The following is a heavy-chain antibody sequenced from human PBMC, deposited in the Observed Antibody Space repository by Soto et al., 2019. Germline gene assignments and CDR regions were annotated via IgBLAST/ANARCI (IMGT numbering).Heavy chain of an antibody. CDR2: IYYSGST. CDR3: AGDSSSHSGPVDP. D-gene: IGHD6-13*01. CDR1: GGSISSGGYY. J-gene: IGHJ5*02. Sequence: PWETLSLTCTVSGGSISSGGYYWSWIRQHPGKGLEWIGYIYYSGSTYYNPSLKSRVTISVDTSKNQFSLKLSSVTAADTAVYYCAGDSSSHSGPVDPCGQGTLLVVST. V-gene: IGHV4-31*03.